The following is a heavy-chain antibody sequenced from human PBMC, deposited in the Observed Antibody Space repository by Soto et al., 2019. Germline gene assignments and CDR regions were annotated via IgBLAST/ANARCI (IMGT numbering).Heavy chain of an antibody. CDR2: VIPIFGRA. D-gene: IGHD2-2*01. J-gene: IGHJ6*02. CDR1: GGTFSSYA. CDR3: AKIKARPIVVVPAPMRGDDYYGMDV. Sequence: QVQLVQSGAEVKKPGSSVKVSCKAYGGTFSSYAISWVRQAPGQGIEWMGGVIPIFGRANYAQKFPGRVTITANESTSTTYMELSIRKSEDTAVYYCAKIKARPIVVVPAPMRGDDYYGMDVWGQGTTVTVS. V-gene: IGHV1-69*01.